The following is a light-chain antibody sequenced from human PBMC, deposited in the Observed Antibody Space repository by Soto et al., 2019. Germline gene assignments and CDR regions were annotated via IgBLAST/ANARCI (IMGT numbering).Light chain of an antibody. CDR1: QTISWY. CDR3: QPSYTPTPT. J-gene: IGKJ1*01. V-gene: IGKV1-39*01. Sequence: DIQMTQSPSSLSASVGDRVTITCRASQTISWYLNWYQQKPGKAPNLLIYAASNLQSGVPSRFSGSGSGTDFTLTISSLQPEDFATYYGQPSYTPTPTFGQGTKVEIK. CDR2: AAS.